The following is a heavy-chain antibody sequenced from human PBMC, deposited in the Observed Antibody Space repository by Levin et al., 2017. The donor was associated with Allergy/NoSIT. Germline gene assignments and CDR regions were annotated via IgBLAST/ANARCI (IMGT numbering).Heavy chain of an antibody. CDR1: GYTFTSYA. Sequence: PGGSLRLSCKASGYTFTSYAMHWVRQAPGQRLEWMGWINAGNGNTKYSQKFQGRVTITRDTSASTAYMELSSLRSEDTAVYYCARDPSGSYSDWFDPWGQGTLVTVSS. V-gene: IGHV1-3*01. CDR2: INAGNGNT. J-gene: IGHJ5*02. D-gene: IGHD1-26*01. CDR3: ARDPSGSYSDWFDP.